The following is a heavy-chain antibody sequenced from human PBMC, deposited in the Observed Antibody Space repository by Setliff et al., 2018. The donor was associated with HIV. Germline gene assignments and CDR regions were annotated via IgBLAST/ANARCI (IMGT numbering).Heavy chain of an antibody. Sequence: SETLSLTCTVSGGSISGSYWTWTRQPPGKGLEWIGNIHYSGSTNYNPSLKSRVTISVDTSENQFSLKLSSVTAADTAVYYCARGNSRRLRVHYYYYYMDVWGKGTTVTVSS. CDR3: ARGNSRRLRVHYYYYYMDV. V-gene: IGHV4-59*08. D-gene: IGHD4-17*01. CDR2: IHYSGST. J-gene: IGHJ6*03. CDR1: GGSISGSY.